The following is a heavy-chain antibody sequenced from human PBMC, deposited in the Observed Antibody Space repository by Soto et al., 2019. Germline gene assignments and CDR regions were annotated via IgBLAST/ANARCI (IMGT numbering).Heavy chain of an antibody. CDR2: IYYSGST. CDR3: ARDYYDSSRYWGPGAFDI. CDR1: GGSISSYY. J-gene: IGHJ3*02. D-gene: IGHD3-22*01. Sequence: SETLSLTCTVSGGSISSYYWSWIRQPPGKGLEWVGYIYYSGSTNYNPSLKSRVTISVDTSKNQFSLKLSSVTAADTAVYYCARDYYDSSRYWGPGAFDIWGQGKMVTVSS. V-gene: IGHV4-59*01.